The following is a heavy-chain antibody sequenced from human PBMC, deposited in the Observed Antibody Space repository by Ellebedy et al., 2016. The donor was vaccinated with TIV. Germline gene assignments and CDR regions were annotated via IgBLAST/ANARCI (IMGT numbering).Heavy chain of an antibody. CDR3: ASHRGYNSGWTVDY. D-gene: IGHD6-19*01. CDR1: GGSISSYV. J-gene: IGHJ4*02. CDR2: INRSGST. Sequence: ESLKISCTVSGGSISSYVWTWIRQPPGTGPEWIGDINRSGSTNYNPSLKSRVTIAVDTYKSWFSLKLSSVTAADTALYYCASHRGYNSGWTVDYWGLGTLVTVSS. V-gene: IGHV4-34*01.